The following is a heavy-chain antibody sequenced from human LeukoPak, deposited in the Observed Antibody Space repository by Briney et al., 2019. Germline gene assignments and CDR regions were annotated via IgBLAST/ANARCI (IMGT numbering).Heavy chain of an antibody. V-gene: IGHV4-34*01. CDR3: ARRPYYDFWSGYSSLDAFDI. J-gene: IGHJ3*02. Sequence: SETLSLTCTVSGGSISGYYWSWIRQPPGKGLEWIGEINHSGSTNYNPSLKSRVTISVDTSKNQFSLKLSSVTAADTAVYYCARRPYYDFWSGYSSLDAFDIWGQGTMVTVSS. CDR2: INHSGST. D-gene: IGHD3-3*01. CDR1: GGSISGYY.